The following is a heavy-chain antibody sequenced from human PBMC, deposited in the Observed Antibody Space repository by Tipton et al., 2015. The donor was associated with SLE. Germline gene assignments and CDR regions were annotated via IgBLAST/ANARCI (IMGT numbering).Heavy chain of an antibody. CDR1: GFTFNNAW. V-gene: IGHV3-15*01. CDR3: ARNYYDSSDSFDY. J-gene: IGHJ4*02. Sequence: SLRLSCAASGFTFNNAWVSWVRQAPGKGLEWVGRIKSKTDGGTTDYAAPVKGRFTISTDDSKNTLYLQMNSLKTEDTAVYYCARNYYDSSDSFDYWGQGTLVTVSS. D-gene: IGHD3-22*01. CDR2: IKSKTDGGTT.